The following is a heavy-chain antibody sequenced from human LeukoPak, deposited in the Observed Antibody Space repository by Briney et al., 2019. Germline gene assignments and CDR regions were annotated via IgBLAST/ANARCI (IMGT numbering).Heavy chain of an antibody. D-gene: IGHD3-16*01. V-gene: IGHV3-74*03. CDR3: ARTMTGGFFDF. CDR2: IDGDGGST. Sequence: GGSLRLSCAASGFTFSGFWMHWVRQAPGKGLVWVSRIDGDGGSTTYADSVKGRFTISRDNARNTLHLQMISLGAEDTAVYYCARTMTGGFFDFWGQGTLVTVSS. J-gene: IGHJ4*02. CDR1: GFTFSGFW.